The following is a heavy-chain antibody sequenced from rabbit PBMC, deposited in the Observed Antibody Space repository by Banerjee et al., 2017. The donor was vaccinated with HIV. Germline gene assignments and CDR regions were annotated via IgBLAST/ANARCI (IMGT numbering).Heavy chain of an antibody. V-gene: IGHV1S45*01. Sequence: QEQLVEYGGDLVQPEGSLTLTCTASGFSFSNKYVMCWVRQAPGKGLEWIACINTSSGNAVYANWAKGRFTISKTSSTTVTLQMTSLTAADTATYFCAKDLWYSLNLWGPGTLVTVS. J-gene: IGHJ4*01. CDR2: INTSSGNA. CDR1: GFSFSNKYV. D-gene: IGHD7-1*01. CDR3: AKDLWYSLNL.